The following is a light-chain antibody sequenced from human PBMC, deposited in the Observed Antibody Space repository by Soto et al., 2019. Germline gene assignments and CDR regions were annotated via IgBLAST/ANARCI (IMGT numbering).Light chain of an antibody. J-gene: IGLJ3*02. CDR2: GVK. Sequence: QPASVSGSPGQSVTISCTGTSSDVGGYDYVSWYQQHPGKAPKLVIYGVKYRPSGVSARFSGSKFQNTASLTISGLQADDEADYYCSSFRTGSVVLFGGGTKLTVL. CDR1: SSDVGGYDY. V-gene: IGLV2-14*01. CDR3: SSFRTGSVVL.